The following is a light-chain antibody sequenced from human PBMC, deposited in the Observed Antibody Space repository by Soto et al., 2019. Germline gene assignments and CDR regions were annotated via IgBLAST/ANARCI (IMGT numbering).Light chain of an antibody. CDR2: GVT. J-gene: IGLJ2*01. V-gene: IGLV2-14*01. Sequence: QSALTQPASVSGSPGQSITISCTGTSSDVGTYNYVSWYQQHPGKPTKLIIYGVTNRPSGVSNRFSGSKSDNTASLTISGLQAEDEADYFCSSYTSSSTFVVFGGGTKVTVL. CDR1: SSDVGTYNY. CDR3: SSYTSSSTFVV.